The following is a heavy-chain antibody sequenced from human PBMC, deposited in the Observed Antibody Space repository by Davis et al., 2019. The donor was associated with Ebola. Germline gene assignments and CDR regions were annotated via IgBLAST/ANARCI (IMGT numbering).Heavy chain of an antibody. CDR3: ARVGSGSLFFYYGMDV. Sequence: SETLSLTCTVSGGSISSYYWSWIRQPPGKGLEWIGYIYYSGSTNYNPSLKTRVTMSLDTSKNQFSLKLSSVTAADTAVYYCARVGSGSLFFYYGMDVWGKGTTVTVSS. CDR2: IYYSGST. CDR1: GGSISSYY. J-gene: IGHJ6*04. V-gene: IGHV4-59*01. D-gene: IGHD6-19*01.